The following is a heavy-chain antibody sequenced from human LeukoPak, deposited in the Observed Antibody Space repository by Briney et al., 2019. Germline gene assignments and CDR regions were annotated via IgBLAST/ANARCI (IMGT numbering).Heavy chain of an antibody. CDR2: ISGSGGNT. V-gene: IGHV3-23*01. J-gene: IGHJ5*02. CDR3: VRDYGPGGFGP. Sequence: PGGSLRLSCAASGFTFSSCAMSWVRQAPGKGLEWVSTISGSGGNTYYADSVKGRFTISRGNAKNSLYLQMNSLRVGDTAVYYCVRDYGPGGFGPWGQGALVTVSS. CDR1: GFTFSSCA. D-gene: IGHD3-10*01.